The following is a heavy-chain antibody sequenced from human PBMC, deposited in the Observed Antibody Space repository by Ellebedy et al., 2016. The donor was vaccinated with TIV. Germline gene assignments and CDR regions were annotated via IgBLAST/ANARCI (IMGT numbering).Heavy chain of an antibody. Sequence: GGSLRLSXTASGFTFGDYAMSWVRQAPGKGLEWVSFIRSKAYGGTTEYAASVKGRFTISRDDSKSIAYLQMNSLKAEDTAVYYCTRVLTTLAAAGTGIYYYTMDVWGQGTTVPSP. CDR2: IRSKAYGGTT. CDR1: GFTFGDYA. CDR3: TRVLTTLAAAGTGIYYYTMDV. D-gene: IGHD6-13*01. V-gene: IGHV3-49*04. J-gene: IGHJ6*02.